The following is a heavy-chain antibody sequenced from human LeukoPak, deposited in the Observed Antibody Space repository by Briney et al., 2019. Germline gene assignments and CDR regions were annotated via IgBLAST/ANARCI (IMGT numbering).Heavy chain of an antibody. CDR2: IKQDGSEK. Sequence: GGTLRLSCAASGFTLSNYGIHWVRQAPGNGLEWVANIKQDGSEKYYVDSVKGRFTISRDNAKNSLYLQMNSLRAEDTAVYYCAREGWYYSFDYWGQGTLVTVSS. CDR3: AREGWYYSFDY. D-gene: IGHD6-19*01. J-gene: IGHJ4*02. V-gene: IGHV3-7*01. CDR1: GFTLSNYG.